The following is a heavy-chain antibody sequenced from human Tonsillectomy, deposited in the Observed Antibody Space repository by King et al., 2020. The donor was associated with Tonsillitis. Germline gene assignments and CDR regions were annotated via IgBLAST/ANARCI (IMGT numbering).Heavy chain of an antibody. Sequence: VQLVESGGGVVQPGRSLRLSCTPSGFTFSTYVMHWVRQAPGKGLEWVAGISDDGRNKFYADTVTGRFSISRDNSKSTLYLQMNTLRLNDTAVYYCVKAEGLTRRDDVEYWGQGTLVTVS. CDR1: GFTFSTYV. J-gene: IGHJ4*02. CDR3: VKAEGLTRRDDVEY. CDR2: ISDDGRNK. V-gene: IGHV3-30*03. D-gene: IGHD1-1*01.